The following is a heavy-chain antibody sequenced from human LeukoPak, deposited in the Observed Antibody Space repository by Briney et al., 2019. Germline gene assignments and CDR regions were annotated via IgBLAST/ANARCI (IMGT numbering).Heavy chain of an antibody. D-gene: IGHD2/OR15-2a*01. CDR2: IWYDGSNK. CDR3: ARTNSHYFDY. Sequence: PGGSLRLSCAASGFTFSSYSMHWVRQAPGKGLEWVAVIWYDGSNKYYADSVKGRFTISRDNSKNTLYLQMNSLRAEDTAVYYWARTNSHYFDYWGQGTLVTVSS. J-gene: IGHJ4*02. CDR1: GFTFSSYS. V-gene: IGHV3-33*01.